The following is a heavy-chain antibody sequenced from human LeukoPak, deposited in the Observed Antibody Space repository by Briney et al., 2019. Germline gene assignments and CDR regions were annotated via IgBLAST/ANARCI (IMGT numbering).Heavy chain of an antibody. D-gene: IGHD3-3*01. CDR2: MMPDGSDK. CDR3: ARSNYDL. Sequence: GGSLRLSCAASGFIFSSLWMSWVRQAPGKGLEWVASMMPDGSDKYYVDSVKGRFTISRDNTKNSLFLQMDSLRAEDTAVYYCARSNYDLRGQGTLVTVSS. J-gene: IGHJ4*02. CDR1: GFIFSSLW. V-gene: IGHV3-7*01.